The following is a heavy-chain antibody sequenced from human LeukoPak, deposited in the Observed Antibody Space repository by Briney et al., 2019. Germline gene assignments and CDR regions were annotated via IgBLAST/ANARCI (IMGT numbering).Heavy chain of an antibody. CDR1: GFTFSSYA. J-gene: IGHJ4*02. V-gene: IGHV3-23*01. CDR3: AKDPSGRYYYDSSGYYGDYYFDY. CDR2: ISGSGGST. Sequence: GGSLRLSCAASGFTFSSYAMSWVRQAPGKGLEWVSAISGSGGSTYYADSVKGRFTISRDNSKNTLYLQMNSLRAEDTAVYYCAKDPSGRYYYDSSGYYGDYYFDYWGQGTLVTVSS. D-gene: IGHD3-22*01.